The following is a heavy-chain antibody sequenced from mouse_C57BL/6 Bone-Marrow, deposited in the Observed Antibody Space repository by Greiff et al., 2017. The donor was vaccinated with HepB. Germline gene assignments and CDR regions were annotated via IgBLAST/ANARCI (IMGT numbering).Heavy chain of an antibody. CDR1: GYTFTSYW. Sequence: VQLQQPGAELVKPGASVKLSCKASGYTFTSYWMHWVKQRPGQGLEWIGMIHPNSGSTNYNEKFKSKATMTVDKSSSTAYMQLSSLTSEDSAVYYCARRTENWGGRYFDVWGTGTTVTVSS. D-gene: IGHD4-1*01. V-gene: IGHV1-64*01. CDR2: IHPNSGST. J-gene: IGHJ1*03. CDR3: ARRTENWGGRYFDV.